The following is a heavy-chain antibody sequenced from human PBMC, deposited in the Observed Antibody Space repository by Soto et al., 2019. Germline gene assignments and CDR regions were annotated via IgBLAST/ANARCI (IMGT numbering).Heavy chain of an antibody. CDR1: GFTFSSYG. J-gene: IGHJ4*02. V-gene: IGHV3-30*18. CDR3: AKVNGHCGGDCYLYGSLDY. Sequence: GGSLRLSCAASGFTFSSYGMHWVRQAPGKGLEWVAVISYDGSNKYYADSVKGRFTISRDNSKNTLYLQMNSLRAEDTAVYYCAKVNGHCGGDCYLYGSLDYWGQGTLVTVSS. CDR2: ISYDGSNK. D-gene: IGHD2-21*02.